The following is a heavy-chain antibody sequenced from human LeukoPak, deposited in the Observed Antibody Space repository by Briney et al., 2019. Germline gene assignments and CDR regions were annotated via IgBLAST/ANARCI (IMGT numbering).Heavy chain of an antibody. Sequence: SETLSLTCAVYGGSFSGYYWSWLRQPPGKGLEGLGEINHSGSTNYNPSLKSRVTISLDTSKKQFSLALRSVPAPDPARFFFAIGGRGFDYWGQGTLVTVSS. D-gene: IGHD2-15*01. CDR1: GGSFSGYY. J-gene: IGHJ4*02. V-gene: IGHV4-34*01. CDR3: AIGGRGFDY. CDR2: INHSGST.